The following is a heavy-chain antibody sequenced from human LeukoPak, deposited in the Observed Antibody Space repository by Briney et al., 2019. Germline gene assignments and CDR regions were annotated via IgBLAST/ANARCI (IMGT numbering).Heavy chain of an antibody. V-gene: IGHV3-48*04. J-gene: IGHJ5*02. Sequence: GGSLRLSCAASGFTFRTFSMNWVRQAPGKGLEWLSYISSGSSPIYYADSVKGRFTISRDDAQNLVYLQMNSLRAEDTAVYYCTYPRTLYYNAKWLDPWGRGALVTVSS. CDR3: TYPRTLYYNAKWLDP. CDR2: ISSGSSPI. CDR1: GFTFRTFS. D-gene: IGHD3/OR15-3a*01.